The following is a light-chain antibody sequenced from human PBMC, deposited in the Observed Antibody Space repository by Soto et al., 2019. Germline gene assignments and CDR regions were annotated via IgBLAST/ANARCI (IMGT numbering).Light chain of an antibody. V-gene: IGKV3-20*01. CDR2: GVS. CDR3: QQYSSPPQT. J-gene: IGKJ1*01. CDR1: QSVSSSY. Sequence: EIVLTQSPGTLSLSPGERATLSCRASQSVSSSYLAWYQQKPGQAPRLLIYGVSSRATGIPDRFSGSGSGTDFTLTISRLEPEDFAVYYCQQYSSPPQTFGQGTKVEIK.